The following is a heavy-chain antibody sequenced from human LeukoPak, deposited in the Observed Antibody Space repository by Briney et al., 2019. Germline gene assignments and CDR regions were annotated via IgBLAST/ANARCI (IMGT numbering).Heavy chain of an antibody. CDR2: IYSYNGNT. V-gene: IGHV1-18*01. CDR3: ARERHYGDYENWFDP. CDR1: GYTFTSYG. Sequence: ASVKVSCKASGYTFTSYGISWVRQAPGQGLEWMGWIYSYNGNTNYAQKFQGRVTMTTDTSTSIAYMELRSLTSDDTAVYYCARERHYGDYENWFDPWGQGTLVTVSS. D-gene: IGHD4-17*01. J-gene: IGHJ5*02.